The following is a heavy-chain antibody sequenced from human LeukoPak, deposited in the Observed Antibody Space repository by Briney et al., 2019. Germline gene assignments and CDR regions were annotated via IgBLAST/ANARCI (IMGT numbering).Heavy chain of an antibody. Sequence: PGGSLRLSCAASGFTFSSYSMNWVRQAPGKGQEWVSYISSRSSTIYYADSVKGRFTISRDNAKNSLYLQMNSLRAEDTAVYYCARDEYYYDSSGYYSQGCDYWGQGTLVTVSS. CDR1: GFTFSSYS. CDR2: ISSRSSTI. D-gene: IGHD3-22*01. J-gene: IGHJ4*02. CDR3: ARDEYYYDSSGYYSQGCDY. V-gene: IGHV3-48*01.